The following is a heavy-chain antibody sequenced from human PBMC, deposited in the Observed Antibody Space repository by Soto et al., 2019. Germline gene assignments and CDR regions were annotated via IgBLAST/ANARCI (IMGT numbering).Heavy chain of an antibody. CDR3: AKGDCGGDCYSFDAFDI. Sequence: QVQLVESGGGVVQPGRSLRLSCAASGFTFSSYGMHWVRQAPGKGLEWVAVISYDGSNKYYADSVKGRFTISRDNSKNXLYLQMNSLRAEDTAVYYCAKGDCGGDCYSFDAFDIWGQGTMVTVSS. J-gene: IGHJ3*02. D-gene: IGHD2-21*02. CDR1: GFTFSSYG. CDR2: ISYDGSNK. V-gene: IGHV3-30*18.